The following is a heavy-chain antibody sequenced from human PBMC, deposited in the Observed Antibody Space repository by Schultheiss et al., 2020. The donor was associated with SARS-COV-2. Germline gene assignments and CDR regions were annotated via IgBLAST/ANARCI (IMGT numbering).Heavy chain of an antibody. Sequence: GGSLRLSCVASGFTFSSYGMHWVRQAPGKGLEWVAVIWYDGSNKYYVDSVKGRFTISRDNAKNSLYLQMNSLRVEDTAVYYCARESEGFGELWHWGQGTLVTVSS. J-gene: IGHJ4*02. CDR2: IWYDGSNK. V-gene: IGHV3-33*01. CDR3: ARESEGFGELWH. CDR1: GFTFSSYG. D-gene: IGHD3-10*01.